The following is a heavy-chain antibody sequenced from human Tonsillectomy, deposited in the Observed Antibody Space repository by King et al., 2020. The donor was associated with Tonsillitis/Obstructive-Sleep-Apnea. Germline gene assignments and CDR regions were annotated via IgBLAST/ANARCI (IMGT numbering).Heavy chain of an antibody. J-gene: IGHJ4*02. Sequence: QLVQSGGGVVQPGRSLRLSCAASGFTFSSYGMHWVRQAPGKGLEWVAVISYDGSNKYYADSVKGRFTISRDNSKNTLYLQMNSLRAEDTAVYYCEKDRGYCSSTSCYTAYYFDYWGQGTLVTVSS. CDR1: GFTFSSYG. CDR2: ISYDGSNK. V-gene: IGHV3-30*18. CDR3: EKDRGYCSSTSCYTAYYFDY. D-gene: IGHD2-2*02.